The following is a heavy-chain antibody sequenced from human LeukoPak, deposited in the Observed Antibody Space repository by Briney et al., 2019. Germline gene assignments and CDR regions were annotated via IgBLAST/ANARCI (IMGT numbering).Heavy chain of an antibody. D-gene: IGHD3-22*01. J-gene: IGHJ3*02. CDR3: ARAQDTYYYDSSARDAFDI. Sequence: GGSLRLSCAASGFTFSSYWMSWVRQAPGKGLEWVANIKQDGSEKYYVDSVKDRFTISRDNAKNSLYLQMNSLRAEDTAVYYCARAQDTYYYDSSARDAFDIWGQGTMVTVSS. V-gene: IGHV3-7*01. CDR1: GFTFSSYW. CDR2: IKQDGSEK.